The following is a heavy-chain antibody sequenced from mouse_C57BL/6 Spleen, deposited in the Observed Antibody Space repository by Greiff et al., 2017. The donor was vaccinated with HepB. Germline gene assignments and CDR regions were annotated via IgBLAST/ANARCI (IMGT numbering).Heavy chain of an antibody. Sequence: EVQLVESGGDLVKPGGSLKLSCAASGFTFSSYGMSWVRQTPDKRLEWVATISSGGSYTYYPDSVKGRFTISRDNAKNTLYLQMSSLKSEDTAMYYCATHYYGSSYYFDYWGQGTTLTVSS. CDR1: GFTFSSYG. J-gene: IGHJ2*01. V-gene: IGHV5-6*01. D-gene: IGHD1-1*01. CDR2: ISSGGSYT. CDR3: ATHYYGSSYYFDY.